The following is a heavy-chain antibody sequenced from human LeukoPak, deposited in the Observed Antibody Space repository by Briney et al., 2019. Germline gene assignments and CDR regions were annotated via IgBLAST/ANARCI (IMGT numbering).Heavy chain of an antibody. CDR3: ARRGFYGDCTSSYGMDV. Sequence: KPSETLSLTCTVSDGSISSYYWSWIRQPPGKGLEWIGYIYHSGSTNYNPSLKSRVTISLDTSKNQFSLKLSSVTAADTAVYYCARRGFYGDCTSSYGMDVWGQGTTVIVSS. D-gene: IGHD4-17*01. J-gene: IGHJ6*02. CDR2: IYHSGST. CDR1: DGSISSYY. V-gene: IGHV4-4*09.